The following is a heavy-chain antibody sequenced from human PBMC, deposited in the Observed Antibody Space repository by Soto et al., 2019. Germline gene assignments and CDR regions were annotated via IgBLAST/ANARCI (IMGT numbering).Heavy chain of an antibody. Sequence: PGGSLRLSCAASGFTFSSYWMSWVRQAPGKWLEWVAYIKQDGSEKYYVDSVKGRFAISRDNAKNSLYLQMNSLRAEDTAVYYCARDGQLVINCLDDWGQGXLVTVYS. CDR1: GFTFSSYW. J-gene: IGHJ4*02. CDR3: ARDGQLVINCLDD. D-gene: IGHD6-13*01. CDR2: IKQDGSEK. V-gene: IGHV3-7*01.